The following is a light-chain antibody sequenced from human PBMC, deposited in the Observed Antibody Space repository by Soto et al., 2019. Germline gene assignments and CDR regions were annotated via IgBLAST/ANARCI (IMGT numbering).Light chain of an antibody. CDR2: DAS. CDR3: QQYGSSPLT. Sequence: EIVLTQSPATLSLSPGERATLSCGASQSLSSSYLAWYQQKPGLAPRLLIYDASSRATGIPDRFSGSGSGTDFTLTISRLEPEDFAVYYWQQYGSSPLTFGGGTKVEIK. J-gene: IGKJ4*01. V-gene: IGKV3D-20*01. CDR1: QSLSSSY.